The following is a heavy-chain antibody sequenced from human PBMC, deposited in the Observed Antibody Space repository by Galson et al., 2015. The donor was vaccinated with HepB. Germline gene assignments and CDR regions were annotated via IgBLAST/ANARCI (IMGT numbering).Heavy chain of an antibody. CDR1: GFSLSTSGMR. V-gene: IGHV2-70*04. J-gene: IGHJ6*02. CDR2: IDWDDDK. CDR3: AREYSYGYGGSYYYYGMDV. D-gene: IGHD5-18*01. Sequence: PALVKPTQTLTLTCTFSGFSLSTSGMRVSWIRQPPGKALEWLARIDWDDDKFYSTSLKTRLTISKDTSKNQVVLTMTNMDPVDTATYYCAREYSYGYGGSYYYYGMDVWGQGTTVTVSS.